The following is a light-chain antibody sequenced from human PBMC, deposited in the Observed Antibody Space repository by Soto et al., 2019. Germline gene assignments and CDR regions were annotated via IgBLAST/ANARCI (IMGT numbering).Light chain of an antibody. J-gene: IGKJ1*01. Sequence: EIVLTQSPGTLSLSPGERATLSCRASQSVSSSNLAWYQQKRGQSPRVIIYGGYTRAAGIPDRFSGSGSGPDFTLTISRLEPEDFAVYFCQHYGDSPWTFGQGTTVEIK. V-gene: IGKV3-20*01. CDR3: QHYGDSPWT. CDR1: QSVSSSN. CDR2: GGY.